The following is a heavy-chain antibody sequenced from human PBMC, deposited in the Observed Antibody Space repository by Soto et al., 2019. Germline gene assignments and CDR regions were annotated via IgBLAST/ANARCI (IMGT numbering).Heavy chain of an antibody. D-gene: IGHD1-26*01. CDR1: GFTFARFA. Sequence: PARSLRLCTAASGFTFARFAMPCVRHATGKVLEWASGISGSGSNTQYADSVKGRFTISRDNYKNALCLQMNSLRAEDTAVNYCTKFKFSRSSPSDHWGHGTLVTVSS. V-gene: IGHV3-23*01. CDR3: TKFKFSRSSPSDH. CDR2: ISGSGSNT. J-gene: IGHJ4*01.